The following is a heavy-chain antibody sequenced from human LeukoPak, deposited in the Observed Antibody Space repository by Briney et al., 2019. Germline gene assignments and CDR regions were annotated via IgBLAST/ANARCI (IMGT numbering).Heavy chain of an antibody. CDR1: GGSISSYY. Sequence: TSETLSLTCTVSGGSISSYYWSWIRQPAGKGLEWIGRIYTSGSTNYNPSLKSRVTMSVDTSKNQFSLKLSSVTAAGTAVYYCARGVRFLEWLLSGYYYMDVWGKGTTVTVSS. V-gene: IGHV4-4*07. CDR2: IYTSGST. D-gene: IGHD3-3*01. J-gene: IGHJ6*03. CDR3: ARGVRFLEWLLSGYYYMDV.